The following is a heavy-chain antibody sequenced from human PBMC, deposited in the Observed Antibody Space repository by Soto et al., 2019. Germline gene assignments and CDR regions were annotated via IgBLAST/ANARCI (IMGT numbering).Heavy chain of an antibody. CDR3: ARADFWSGYGAPDYYGMDV. CDR1: GYTFTSYG. D-gene: IGHD3-3*01. CDR2: ISAYNGNT. V-gene: IGHV1-18*01. J-gene: IGHJ6*02. Sequence: ASVKVSCKASGYTFTSYGISWMRQAPGQGLEGMGWISAYNGNTNYAQKLQGRVTMTTDTCTSTAYMELRSLRSDDTAVYYCARADFWSGYGAPDYYGMDVWGQGTTVTVSS.